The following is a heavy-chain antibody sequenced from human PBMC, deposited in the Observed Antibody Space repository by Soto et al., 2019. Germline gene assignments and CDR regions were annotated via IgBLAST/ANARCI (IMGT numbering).Heavy chain of an antibody. Sequence: PSETLSLTCSVSGGSISRGGYYWSWIRQHPGKGLEWIGYIYYSGSTSYNPSLKSRVTISVDTSKNQFSLKLSSVTAADTAVYYCARGYCSSTSCFDPWGQGTLVT. CDR2: IYYSGST. V-gene: IGHV4-31*03. J-gene: IGHJ5*02. D-gene: IGHD2-2*01. CDR3: ARGYCSSTSCFDP. CDR1: GGSISRGGYY.